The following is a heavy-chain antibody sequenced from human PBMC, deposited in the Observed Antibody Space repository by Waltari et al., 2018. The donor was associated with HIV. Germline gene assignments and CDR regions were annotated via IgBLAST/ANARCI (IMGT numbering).Heavy chain of an antibody. CDR1: GGSISSYY. D-gene: IGHD5-18*01. Sequence: QVQLQESGPGLVKPSETLSLTCTVSGGSISSYYWSWIRQPPGKGLEWIGYSYYSGSTNYHPALKSRVTISGDTSKNQFSLKLSSVTAADTAVYYCARRVPTYEIRTDTAMARGVMDVWGQGTTVTVSS. CDR3: ARRVPTYEIRTDTAMARGVMDV. J-gene: IGHJ6*02. V-gene: IGHV4-59*08. CDR2: SYYSGST.